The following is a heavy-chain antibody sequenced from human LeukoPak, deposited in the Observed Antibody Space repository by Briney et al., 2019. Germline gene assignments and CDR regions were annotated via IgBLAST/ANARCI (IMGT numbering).Heavy chain of an antibody. D-gene: IGHD3-10*01. CDR1: GFTFSSYA. Sequence: GGSLRLSCAASGFTFSSYAMSWVRQAPGKGLEWVSAISGSGCSTYYADSVKGRFTISRDNSKNTLYLQMNSLRAEDMAVYYCAKAYYGSGSYPIFDYWGQGTLVTVSS. J-gene: IGHJ4*02. CDR3: AKAYYGSGSYPIFDY. CDR2: ISGSGCST. V-gene: IGHV3-23*01.